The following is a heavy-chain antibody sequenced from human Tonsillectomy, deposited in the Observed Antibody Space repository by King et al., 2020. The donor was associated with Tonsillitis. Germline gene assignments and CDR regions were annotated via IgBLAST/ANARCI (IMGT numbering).Heavy chain of an antibody. CDR2: IYYSDNT. CDR3: GGYEGGVFDP. V-gene: IGHV4-31*01. CDR1: GGSISGGGYY. Sequence: QLQESGPGLVKPSQTLSLTCTVSGGSISGGGYYWSWIRQHPVKGLGWIGYIYYSDNTYYNPSLQILLTISVDTSKNQFSLELSSVTAADSAVYYCGGYEGGVFDPWGQGTLVTVSS. J-gene: IGHJ5*02. D-gene: IGHD2-15*01.